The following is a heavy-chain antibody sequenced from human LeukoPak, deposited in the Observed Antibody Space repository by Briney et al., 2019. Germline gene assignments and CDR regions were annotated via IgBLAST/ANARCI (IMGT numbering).Heavy chain of an antibody. CDR2: IYYSGST. V-gene: IGHV4-31*03. CDR1: GGSISSGGYY. CDR3: AGTGRYCGGDCYSPDAFDI. D-gene: IGHD2-21*02. Sequence: PSETLSLTCTVSGGSISSGGYYWSWIRQHPGKGLEWIGYIYYSGSTYYNPSLKGRVTISVDTSKNQFSLKLSSVTAADTAVYYCAGTGRYCGGDCYSPDAFDIWGQGTMVTVSS. J-gene: IGHJ3*02.